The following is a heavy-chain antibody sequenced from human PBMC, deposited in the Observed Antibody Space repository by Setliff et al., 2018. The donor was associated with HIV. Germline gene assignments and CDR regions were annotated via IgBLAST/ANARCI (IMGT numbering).Heavy chain of an antibody. CDR2: IYYSGRV. Sequence: SETLSLTCTVSGGSITPYYWSWIRQSPGKGLEWIGYIYYSGRVNYNPSLKSRLTISVDTSKKQLSLKLSSVTAADTAVYYCARDCSAGSCYPLGAFDIWGQGAMVTVSS. J-gene: IGHJ3*02. V-gene: IGHV4-59*01. D-gene: IGHD2-15*01. CDR3: ARDCSAGSCYPLGAFDI. CDR1: GGSITPYY.